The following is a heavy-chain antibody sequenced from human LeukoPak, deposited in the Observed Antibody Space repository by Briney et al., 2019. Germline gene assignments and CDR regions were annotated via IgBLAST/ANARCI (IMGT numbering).Heavy chain of an antibody. CDR2: IYPGDSDT. Sequence: GESLKIPWKGSGYSFNSYWIGWVRQMPGKGLGWGGIIYPGDSDTRYSPSFQGQVTISVDKSISTAYLQWSSLKASDTAMFYCARQRLHSYGRDGFDMWGQGTMVTVSS. D-gene: IGHD5-18*01. CDR3: ARQRLHSYGRDGFDM. V-gene: IGHV5-51*01. J-gene: IGHJ3*02. CDR1: GYSFNSYW.